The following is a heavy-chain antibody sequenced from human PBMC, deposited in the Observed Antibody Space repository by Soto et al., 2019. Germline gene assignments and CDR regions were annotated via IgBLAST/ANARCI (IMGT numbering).Heavy chain of an antibody. D-gene: IGHD3-22*01. CDR1: GFTFSNYA. Sequence: DVYLLESGGGLVEPGGALRLSCAASGFTFSNYAMNWVRQAPGKGPEWVSGISGSGSTTYYTASVKGRFGISRDDSQKKLYLQMDSLRPEDTALYYCAEYASSTLISAVHTGYYFDSWGQGALVTVSS. J-gene: IGHJ4*02. CDR2: ISGSGSTT. V-gene: IGHV3-23*01. CDR3: AEYASSTLISAVHTGYYFDS.